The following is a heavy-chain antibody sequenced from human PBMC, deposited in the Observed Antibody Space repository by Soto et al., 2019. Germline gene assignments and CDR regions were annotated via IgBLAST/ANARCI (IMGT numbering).Heavy chain of an antibody. CDR1: GFTFSSYS. J-gene: IGHJ5*02. Sequence: EVQLVESGGGLVKPGGSLRLSCAASGFTFSSYSMNWVRQAPGKGLEWVSSISSSSSYVYYADSVKGRCTISRDNAKNSLYLQMNSLRAEDTVVYYCARAGWAVVGDTKGSWFDPWGQGTLVTVSS. CDR2: ISSSSSYV. CDR3: ARAGWAVVGDTKGSWFDP. V-gene: IGHV3-21*01. D-gene: IGHD1-26*01.